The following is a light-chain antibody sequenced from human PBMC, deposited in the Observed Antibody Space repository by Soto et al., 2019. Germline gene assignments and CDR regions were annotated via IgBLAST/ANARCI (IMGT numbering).Light chain of an antibody. J-gene: IGKJ1*01. Sequence: EIVLTQSPGTLSLSPGERATLSCGASQSVTSNYLAWYQQKPGQAPRLLIFGASTRATGIPDRFSGSGSGTDFTLTISSLQSEDSAVYYCQQYNSWLWTFGQGTKVDIK. CDR3: QQYNSWLWT. CDR1: QSVTSNY. CDR2: GAS. V-gene: IGKV3-20*01.